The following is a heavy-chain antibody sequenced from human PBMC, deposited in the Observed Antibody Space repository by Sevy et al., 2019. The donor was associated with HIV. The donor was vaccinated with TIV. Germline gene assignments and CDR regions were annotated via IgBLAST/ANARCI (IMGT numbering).Heavy chain of an antibody. Sequence: GGSLRLSCAASGFTFSNACMSWVRQAPGKGLEWVGHIKSKTDGGTTDYAAPVKGRFTISTDESKNTLYLQMNSLKTEDTAVYYCTTDTGISDYDFWSGRDDTFDNWGQGTMVTVSS. CDR3: TTDTGISDYDFWSGRDDTFDN. CDR2: IKSKTDGGTT. V-gene: IGHV3-15*01. D-gene: IGHD3-3*01. J-gene: IGHJ3*02. CDR1: GFTFSNAC.